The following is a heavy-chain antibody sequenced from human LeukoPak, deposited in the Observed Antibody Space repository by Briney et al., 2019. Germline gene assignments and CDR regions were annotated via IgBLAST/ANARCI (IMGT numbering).Heavy chain of an antibody. CDR1: GYTFTSYY. J-gene: IGHJ4*02. CDR3: ALSWGEVVPAAPFDY. Sequence: GASVKVSCKASGYTFTSYYMHWVRQAPGQGLEWMGIINPSGGSTSYAQKFQGRVTMTRDTSTSTVYMELSSLRSEDTAVYYCALSWGEVVPAAPFDYWGQGTLVTVSS. D-gene: IGHD2-2*01. CDR2: INPSGGST. V-gene: IGHV1-46*01.